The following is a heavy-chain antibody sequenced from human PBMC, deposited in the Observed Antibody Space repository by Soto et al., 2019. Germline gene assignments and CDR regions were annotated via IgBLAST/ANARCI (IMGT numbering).Heavy chain of an antibody. D-gene: IGHD1-26*01. CDR3: ARETRWELPDYYYYYGMDV. Sequence: GGSLRLSCAASGFTFSNAWMSWVRQAPGKGLEWVSRINSDGSSTSYADSVKGRFTISRDNAKNTLYLQMNSLRAEDTAVYYCARETRWELPDYYYYYGMDVWGQGTTVTVSS. V-gene: IGHV3-74*01. J-gene: IGHJ6*02. CDR2: INSDGSST. CDR1: GFTFSNAW.